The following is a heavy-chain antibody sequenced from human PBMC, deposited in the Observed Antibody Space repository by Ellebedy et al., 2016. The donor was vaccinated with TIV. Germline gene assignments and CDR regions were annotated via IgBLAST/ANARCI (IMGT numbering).Heavy chain of an antibody. Sequence: ASVKVSCKASGYTFTRYNMHWVRQAPGQGLEWMGWINPNSGDTKYVQQFQGRVTMTRGTSISTAYMELSRLKSDDTAVYYCARESSTQGGPSAYFDYWGQGTLVTVTS. CDR1: GYTFTRYN. V-gene: IGHV1-2*02. CDR3: ARESSTQGGPSAYFDY. J-gene: IGHJ4*02. D-gene: IGHD2-2*01. CDR2: INPNSGDT.